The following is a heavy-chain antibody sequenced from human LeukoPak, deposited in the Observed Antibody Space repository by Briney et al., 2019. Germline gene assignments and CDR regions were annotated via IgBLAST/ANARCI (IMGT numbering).Heavy chain of an antibody. D-gene: IGHD2-2*02. CDR1: GGSISSGGYY. CDR2: INHSGST. V-gene: IGHV4-30-2*01. J-gene: IGHJ4*02. Sequence: SSQTLSLTCTVSGGSISSGGYYWSWIRQPPGKGLEWIGEINHSGSTNYNPSLKSRVTISVDTSKNQFSLKLSSVTAADTAVYYCARGCLHYYSSTSCYTSKVWFDYWGQGTLVTVSS. CDR3: ARGCLHYYSSTSCYTSKVWFDY.